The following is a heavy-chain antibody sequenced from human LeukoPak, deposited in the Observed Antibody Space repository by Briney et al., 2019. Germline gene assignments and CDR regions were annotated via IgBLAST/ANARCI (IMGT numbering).Heavy chain of an antibody. CDR2: IYSGGST. Sequence: GGSLRLSCAASGFIVSNKYMSWVRQAPGKGLEWVSVIYSGGSTYYAESVKGRFTITRDISKNTLYLQMNSLRVEDTAVYFCAGRPHGDHPFFDYWGTGTLVIVSS. V-gene: IGHV3-53*01. CDR3: AGRPHGDHPFFDY. D-gene: IGHD3-3*02. CDR1: GFIVSNKY. J-gene: IGHJ4*02.